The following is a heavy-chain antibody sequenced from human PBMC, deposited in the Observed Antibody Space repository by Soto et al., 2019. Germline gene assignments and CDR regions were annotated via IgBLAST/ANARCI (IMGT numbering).Heavy chain of an antibody. CDR1: GGSFSGYY. J-gene: IGHJ6*03. CDR2: INHSGST. CDR3: ARARYYYYYYMDV. Sequence: SETLSLTCAVYGGSFSGYYWSWIRQPPGKGLEWIGEINHSGSTNYNPSLKSRVTISVDTSKNQFSLKLSSVTAADTAVYYCARARYYYYYYMDVWGKGTTVTVSS. V-gene: IGHV4-34*01.